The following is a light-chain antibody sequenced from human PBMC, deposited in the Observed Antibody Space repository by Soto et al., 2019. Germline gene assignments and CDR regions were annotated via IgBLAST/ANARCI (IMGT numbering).Light chain of an antibody. J-gene: IGLJ1*01. Sequence: QSALTQPDSVSGSPGESITISCTGTNTDIGGYNYVSWYQQHPGKAPKLVIYDVSSRPSGVSSRFSGSKSGYSASLTIAGLQAEDDAHYYCSSYITYRTLEVFGTGTKLTVL. CDR1: NTDIGGYNY. V-gene: IGLV2-14*03. CDR3: SSYITYRTLEV. CDR2: DVS.